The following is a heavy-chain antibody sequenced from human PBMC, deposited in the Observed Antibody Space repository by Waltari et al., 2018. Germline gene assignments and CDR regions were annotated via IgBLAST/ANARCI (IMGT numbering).Heavy chain of an antibody. CDR2: ISGSGGST. J-gene: IGHJ6*02. CDR1: GFTFSSYE. D-gene: IGHD6-6*01. Sequence: EVQLVESGGGLVQPGGSLRLSCAASGFTFSSYEMNWVRQAPGKGLEWVSAISGSGGSTYYADSVKGRFTISRDNAKNKLYLQMNSLRAEDTAVYYCAKYTTSSSAYGMDVWGQGTTVTVSS. V-gene: IGHV3-23*04. CDR3: AKYTTSSSAYGMDV.